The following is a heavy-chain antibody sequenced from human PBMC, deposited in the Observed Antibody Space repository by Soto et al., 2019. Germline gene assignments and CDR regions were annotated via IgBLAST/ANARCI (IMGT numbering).Heavy chain of an antibody. CDR2: IWYDGSNK. CDR3: ARDGPLDYGDYRGTFDY. D-gene: IGHD4-17*01. CDR1: GFTFSSYG. V-gene: IGHV3-33*01. J-gene: IGHJ4*02. Sequence: GGSLRLSCAASGFTFSSYGMHWVRQAPGKGLEWVAVIWYDGSNKYYADSVKGRFTISRDNSKNTLYLQMNSLRAEDTAVYYCARDGPLDYGDYRGTFDYWGQGTLVTVSS.